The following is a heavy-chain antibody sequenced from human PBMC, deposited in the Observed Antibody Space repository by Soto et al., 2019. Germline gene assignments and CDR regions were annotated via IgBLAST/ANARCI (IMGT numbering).Heavy chain of an antibody. CDR1: GYTFTSYD. CDR3: ARTLYGDNVDY. Sequence: QVQLVQSGAEVKKPGASVKVSCKASGYTFTSYDINWVRQATGQGLEWMGWMNPNSGNTGSAQKFQGRVTMTRNTSISTAYVQRSSLRSADPAVYYWARTLYGDNVDYWGQGTLVTVSS. V-gene: IGHV1-8*01. CDR2: MNPNSGNT. D-gene: IGHD4-17*01. J-gene: IGHJ4*02.